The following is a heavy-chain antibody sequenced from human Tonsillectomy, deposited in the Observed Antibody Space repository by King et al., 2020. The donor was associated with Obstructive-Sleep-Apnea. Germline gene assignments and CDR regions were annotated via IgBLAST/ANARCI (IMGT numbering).Heavy chain of an antibody. Sequence: VQMVESGGGLVQPGRSLRLSCAASGFTFDDYAMHWVRQAPGKGLEWVSGISWNSGSIGYADSVKGRLTISRDNAKNSLFLQRNSLRAEDTALYYCAKASQGPYLGPYYYAMDVWGQGTTVTVSS. CDR2: ISWNSGSI. V-gene: IGHV3-9*01. CDR1: GFTFDDYA. J-gene: IGHJ6*02. CDR3: AKASQGPYLGPYYYAMDV. D-gene: IGHD3-16*01.